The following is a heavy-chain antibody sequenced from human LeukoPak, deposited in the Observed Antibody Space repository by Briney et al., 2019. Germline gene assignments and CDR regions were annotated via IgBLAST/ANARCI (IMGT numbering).Heavy chain of an antibody. CDR1: GFTFSNYD. V-gene: IGHV3-23*01. CDR3: AKGRADAYTFDY. CDR2: IRVNGGST. J-gene: IGHJ4*02. D-gene: IGHD5-24*01. Sequence: PGGSLRLSCAASGFTFSNYDMNWVRQAPGKGLEWVSGIRVNGGSTYYADSVKGRFTISRDNSKNTLYLQMNSLGVDDTAVYYCAKGRADAYTFDYWGQGTLVTISS.